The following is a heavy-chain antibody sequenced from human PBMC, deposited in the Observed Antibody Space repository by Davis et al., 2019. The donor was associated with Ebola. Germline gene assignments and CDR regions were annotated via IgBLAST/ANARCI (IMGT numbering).Heavy chain of an antibody. CDR2: IYYSGNT. D-gene: IGHD3-10*01. J-gene: IGHJ4*02. V-gene: IGHV4-59*08. CDR1: GGSISSYY. CDR3: ATGAYYGSGHYFDY. Sequence: MPSETLSLTCTVSGGSISSYYWSWIRQPPGKGLEWIGYIYYSGNTYYNPSLKSRVTISVDTSENHFSLKLSSVTAADTAVYYCATGAYYGSGHYFDYWGQGTLVTISS.